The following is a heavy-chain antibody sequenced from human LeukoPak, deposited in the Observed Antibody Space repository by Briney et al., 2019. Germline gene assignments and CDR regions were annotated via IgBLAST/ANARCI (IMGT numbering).Heavy chain of an antibody. V-gene: IGHV3-33*01. Sequence: GGSLRLSCGASGFTFSRYGMHWVCQAPGKGLEWVAIIWYDGSNKYYTDSVKGRFTISRDNSKNTLYLQMNSLRAEDTAVYYCARDSSTTVTGAFDIWGQGTMVTVSS. D-gene: IGHD4-17*01. CDR2: IWYDGSNK. CDR1: GFTFSRYG. J-gene: IGHJ3*02. CDR3: ARDSSTTVTGAFDI.